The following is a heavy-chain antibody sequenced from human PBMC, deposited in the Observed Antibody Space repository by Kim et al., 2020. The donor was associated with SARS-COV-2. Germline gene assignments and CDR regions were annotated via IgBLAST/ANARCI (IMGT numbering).Heavy chain of an antibody. V-gene: IGHV3-73*01. CDR1: GFTFSSSA. CDR3: TRGPGTTLAFWDGYDI. D-gene: IGHD1-1*01. J-gene: IGHJ3*02. CDR2: IRCNGSSYAT. Sequence: GGSLRLSCAASGFTFSSSAMHWVRQAPGKGLEWVGRIRCNGSSYATTYAATVRGRFTISREDTKKAAYLQMNSLKAEDTAVYYCTRGPGTTLAFWDGYDIWGQGTMVTVSS.